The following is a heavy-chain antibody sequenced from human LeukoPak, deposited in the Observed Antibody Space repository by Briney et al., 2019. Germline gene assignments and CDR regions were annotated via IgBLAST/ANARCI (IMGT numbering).Heavy chain of an antibody. CDR3: ARHRVSFYDSSGYFPFDF. Sequence: GESLKISCKGSGYSFTSYWIGWVRQMPGKGLEWMGIIYPGDSDTRYSPSFQGQVTISVDKSISTAYLQWSSLKASDTAMYYCARHRVSFYDSSGYFPFDFWGQGTLVTVSS. CDR2: IYPGDSDT. CDR1: GYSFTSYW. V-gene: IGHV5-51*01. D-gene: IGHD3-22*01. J-gene: IGHJ4*02.